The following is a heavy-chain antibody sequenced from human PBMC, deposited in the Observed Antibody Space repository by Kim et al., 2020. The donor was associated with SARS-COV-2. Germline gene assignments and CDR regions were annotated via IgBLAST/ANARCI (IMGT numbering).Heavy chain of an antibody. D-gene: IGHD3-9*01. CDR3: ARDRGGITIFSDEYYYYGMDV. V-gene: IGHV3-53*01. J-gene: IGHJ6*02. Sequence: FTISRDNSKNTLYLQMNSLRAEDTAVYYCARDRGGITIFSDEYYYYGMDVWGQGTTVTVSS.